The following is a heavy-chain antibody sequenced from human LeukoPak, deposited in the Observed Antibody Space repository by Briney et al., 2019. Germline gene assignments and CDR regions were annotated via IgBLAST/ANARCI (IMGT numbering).Heavy chain of an antibody. CDR2: ISSSSNYI. J-gene: IGHJ4*02. CDR1: GLTFRSYS. V-gene: IGHV3-21*01. CDR3: ARDHYDSSGYYQGYHFDY. D-gene: IGHD3-22*01. Sequence: PGGSLRLSCAASGLTFRSYSMNWVRQAPGKGLEWVSSISSSSNYIYYADSVKGRFTISRDNAKNSLYLQMNSLRAEDTAVYYCARDHYDSSGYYQGYHFDYWGQGTLVTVSS.